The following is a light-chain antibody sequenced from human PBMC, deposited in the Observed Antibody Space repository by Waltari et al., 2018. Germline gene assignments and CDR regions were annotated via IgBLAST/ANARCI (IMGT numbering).Light chain of an antibody. CDR1: SSDVGGYNY. CDR2: EVS. CDR3: SSYAGSNSHV. Sequence: QSALTQPPSASGSPGQSVTMSCTGTSSDVGGYNYVSWYQQHPGTVPKPIIYEVSERPSGVPHRVSGSKSGNTASLTVSGLQAEDEADYYCSSYAGSNSHVFGTGTRVTVL. J-gene: IGLJ1*01. V-gene: IGLV2-8*01.